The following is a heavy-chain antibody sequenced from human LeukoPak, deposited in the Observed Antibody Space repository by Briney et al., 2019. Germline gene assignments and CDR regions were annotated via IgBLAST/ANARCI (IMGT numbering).Heavy chain of an antibody. CDR2: ISYDGSNK. J-gene: IGHJ4*02. Sequence: GGSLRLSCAASGFTFSSYGMHWVRQAPGKGLEWVAVISYDGSNKYYADSVKGRFTISRDNSKNTLYLQMNSLRAEDTAVYYCAKDAISYGELVLLWFGEVDYWGQGTLVTVSS. D-gene: IGHD3-10*01. CDR1: GFTFSSYG. CDR3: AKDAISYGELVLLWFGEVDY. V-gene: IGHV3-30*18.